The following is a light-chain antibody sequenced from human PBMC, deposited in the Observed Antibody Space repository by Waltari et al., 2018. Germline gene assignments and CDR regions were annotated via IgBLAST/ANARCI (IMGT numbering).Light chain of an antibody. V-gene: IGLV5-45*03. CDR2: YRSDSDK. CDR1: SDINVDTSR. Sequence: QAVLTQPSSLSASPGTSASLTSTLRSDINVDTSRIYWYQQKPGSPPQYLLRYRSDSDKHQDSRVPRRFSGAKDASANAGILLISGLQSEDEADYYCMIWHINAVVFGGGTTLTVL. J-gene: IGLJ2*01. CDR3: MIWHINAVV.